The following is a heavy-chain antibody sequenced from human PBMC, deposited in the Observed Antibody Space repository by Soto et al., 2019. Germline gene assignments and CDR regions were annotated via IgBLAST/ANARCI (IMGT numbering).Heavy chain of an antibody. CDR1: GFTFDDYS. D-gene: IGHD6-19*01. CDR3: ARGDLGAVAGYSEY. V-gene: IGHV3-9*01. Sequence: EVQLVESGGGLVQPGGSLRLSCAASGFTFDDYSMHWVRQAPGRGLEWVSGISWHSGSIDYADSVKGRFTISRDNAKKFLYLEMNSLRPEDTALYYCARGDLGAVAGYSEYWGQGTLVTVSS. J-gene: IGHJ4*02. CDR2: ISWHSGSI.